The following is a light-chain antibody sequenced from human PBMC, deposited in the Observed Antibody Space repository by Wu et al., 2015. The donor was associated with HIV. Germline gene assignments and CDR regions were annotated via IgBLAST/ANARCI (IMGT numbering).Light chain of an antibody. CDR3: QQYFHWPRT. CDR2: GAS. CDR1: QSVRSD. Sequence: EIVLTQSPGTLCLSPGERATLSCRASQSVRSDLAWYQHRPGQAPRLLVYGASTRATAVPARFSGSGSGTEFTLTISSMRSEDFAIYYCQQYFHWPRTFGQGTKVEIK. J-gene: IGKJ1*01. V-gene: IGKV3-15*01.